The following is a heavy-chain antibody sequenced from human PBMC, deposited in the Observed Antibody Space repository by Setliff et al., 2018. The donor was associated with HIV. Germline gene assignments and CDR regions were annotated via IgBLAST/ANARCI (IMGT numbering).Heavy chain of an antibody. D-gene: IGHD3-22*01. CDR1: GGSISSGSYY. V-gene: IGHV4-61*09. CDR3: ASRVYYYDSSGYLREEGFDP. Sequence: SETLSLTCTVSGGSISSGSYYWSWIRQPAGKGLEWIGHIYTSGSTNYNPSLKSRVTISVDTSKNQFSLKLSSVTAADAAVYYCASRVYYYDSSGYLREEGFDPWGQGTLVTAPQ. CDR2: IYTSGST. J-gene: IGHJ5*02.